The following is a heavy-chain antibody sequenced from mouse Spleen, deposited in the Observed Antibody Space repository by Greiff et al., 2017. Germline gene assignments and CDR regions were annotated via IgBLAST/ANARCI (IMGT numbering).Heavy chain of an antibody. CDR2: IHPNSGKT. D-gene: IGHD4-1*02. CDR1: GYTFTSYW. Sequence: QVKLQQPGAEVVKPGASVKLSCKASGYTFTSYWMHWVKQRPGQGLEWIGMIHPNSGKTNYNEKFKNKATLTVDKSSSTAYMQFSSLTSEDSAVYYCASLNWAFDFWGQGTTLTVSS. J-gene: IGHJ2*01. V-gene: IGHV1-64*01. CDR3: ASLNWAFDF.